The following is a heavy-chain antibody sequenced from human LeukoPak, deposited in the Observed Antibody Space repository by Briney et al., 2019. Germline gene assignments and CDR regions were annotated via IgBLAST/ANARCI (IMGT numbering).Heavy chain of an antibody. CDR3: AKFALRYCSGGSCHPFGY. CDR2: ISGSGGTT. V-gene: IGHV3-23*01. J-gene: IGHJ4*02. CDR1: GFTFSTYW. Sequence: GGSLRLSCAASGFTFSTYWMSWVRQAPGKGLEWVSAISGSGGTTYYADSVKGRFTISRDNSKNTLYLQMNSLRAEDTAVYYCAKFALRYCSGGSCHPFGYWGQGTLDTVSS. D-gene: IGHD2-15*01.